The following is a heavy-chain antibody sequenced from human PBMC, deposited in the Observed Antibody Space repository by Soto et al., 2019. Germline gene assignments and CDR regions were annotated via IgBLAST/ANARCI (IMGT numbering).Heavy chain of an antibody. CDR2: INWNGGST. Sequence: GGSLRLSCAASGFTFGDYGMSWVCQAPGKGLEWVSGINWNGGSTGYADSVKGRFTISRDNAKNSLYLQMNSLRAEDTALYYCARGKEYDFWSGYYIFDYWGQGTLVTVSS. CDR3: ARGKEYDFWSGYYIFDY. CDR1: GFTFGDYG. J-gene: IGHJ4*02. V-gene: IGHV3-20*04. D-gene: IGHD3-3*01.